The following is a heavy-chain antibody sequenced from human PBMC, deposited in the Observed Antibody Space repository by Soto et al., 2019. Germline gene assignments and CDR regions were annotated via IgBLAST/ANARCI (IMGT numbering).Heavy chain of an antibody. Sequence: PGGSLRLSCAASGFTFSSYAMSWVRQAPGKGLEWVSAISGSGGSTYYADSVKGRFTISRDNSKNTLYLQMNSLRAGDTAVYYCAKVYGDYPSPTEYYFDYWGQGTLVTVSS. CDR3: AKVYGDYPSPTEYYFDY. V-gene: IGHV3-23*01. CDR1: GFTFSSYA. CDR2: ISGSGGST. D-gene: IGHD4-17*01. J-gene: IGHJ4*02.